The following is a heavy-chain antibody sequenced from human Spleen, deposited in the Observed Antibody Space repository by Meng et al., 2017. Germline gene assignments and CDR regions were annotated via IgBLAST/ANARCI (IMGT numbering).Heavy chain of an antibody. V-gene: IGHV1-2*06. CDR2: INPKSGDT. J-gene: IGHJ4*02. D-gene: IGHD6-13*01. CDR3: VRDEDISASGKLFGDY. CDR1: GYNFPDYY. Sequence: ASVKVSCKPSGYNFPDYYIHWVRRAPGQGLEWMGRINPKSGDTHYAQKFQARVTMTGDTSISTAYMELSGLRFDDTAVFYCVRDEDISASGKLFGDYWGRGTLVTVSS.